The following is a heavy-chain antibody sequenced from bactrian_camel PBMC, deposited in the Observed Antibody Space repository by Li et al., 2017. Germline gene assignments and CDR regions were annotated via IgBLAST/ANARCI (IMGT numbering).Heavy chain of an antibody. CDR3: ATAGNYH. CDR1: GFRFANYD. Sequence: DVQLVESGGGLVQPGGSLRLSCAASGFRFANYDMTWVRQAPGKGLEWVSAIDSGGSTTYYADSVKGRFTISRDNAKNTLYLQMNSLKTEDTAVYYCATAGNYHWGQGTQVTVS. D-gene: IGHD2*01. J-gene: IGHJ4*01. CDR2: IDSGGSTT. V-gene: IGHV3S40*01.